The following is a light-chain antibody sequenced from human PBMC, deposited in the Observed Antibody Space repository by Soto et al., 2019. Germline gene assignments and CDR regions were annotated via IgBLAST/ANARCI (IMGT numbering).Light chain of an antibody. CDR3: SSYTNSSPFV. Sequence: QSALTQPASVSGSPGQSITISCTGTRSDVGGYNYVSWYQQHPGKAPKLMIYDVSYWPSGVSNRFSGSKSGNTASLTISGLQAEDEADYYCSSYTNSSPFVFGTGTKLTVL. J-gene: IGLJ1*01. CDR2: DVS. CDR1: RSDVGGYNY. V-gene: IGLV2-14*01.